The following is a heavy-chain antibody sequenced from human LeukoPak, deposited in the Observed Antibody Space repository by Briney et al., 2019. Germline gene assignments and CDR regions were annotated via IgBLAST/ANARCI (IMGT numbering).Heavy chain of an antibody. Sequence: SETLSLTCTVSGGSISSYYWSWIRQPPGKGLEWIGYIYYSGSTNYNPSLKSRVTISVDTSKNQFSLKLSSVTAADTAVYYCAREYSSGWSSFDYWGQGTLVTVSS. CDR3: AREYSSGWSSFDY. CDR1: GGSISSYY. J-gene: IGHJ4*02. D-gene: IGHD6-19*01. V-gene: IGHV4-59*01. CDR2: IYYSGST.